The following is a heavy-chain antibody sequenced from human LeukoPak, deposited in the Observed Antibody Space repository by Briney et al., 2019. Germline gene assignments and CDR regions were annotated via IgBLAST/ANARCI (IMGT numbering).Heavy chain of an antibody. J-gene: IGHJ4*02. CDR1: GFKFNNYW. D-gene: IGHD3-22*01. Sequence: PGGSLRLSCVASGFKFNNYWMNWVRQAPGKGLEWVAFTHYDGSDTYYADSVKGRFTISRDNSKNTLYLQMNSLRTEDTAVYYCAKDRRAYYDSRGYYFDYWGQGTLVTVSS. V-gene: IGHV3-30*02. CDR2: THYDGSDT. CDR3: AKDRRAYYDSRGYYFDY.